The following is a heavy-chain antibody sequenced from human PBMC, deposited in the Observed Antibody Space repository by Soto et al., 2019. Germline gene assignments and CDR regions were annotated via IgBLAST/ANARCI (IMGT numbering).Heavy chain of an antibody. CDR2: LQTDGSHP. J-gene: IGHJ4*02. CDR1: GFTFDYYW. CDR3: AGGGDPDY. Sequence: EVQLVESGGGLVQPGGSLRLSCVASGFTFDYYWMHWVRQAPGEGLMWVSRLQTDGSHPDYADSVKGRFTISRDNGKNTPYLQMNNLSAEDTAGYYCAGGGDPDYWGQGTLVTVSS. V-gene: IGHV3-74*01.